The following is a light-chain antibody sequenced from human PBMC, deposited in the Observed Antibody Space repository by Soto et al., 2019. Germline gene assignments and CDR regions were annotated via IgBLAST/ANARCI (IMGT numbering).Light chain of an antibody. Sequence: DIQMTQSPSSLTASVGVRVTITCRASQDVSNYLNWYQQRPGKAPKLMIYEASNLERAVLSRFSGTRSGPHFTFSITSLQPEAVAPYYGQQSDSLPITFGQGTRMEI. CDR1: QDVSNY. V-gene: IGKV1-33*01. J-gene: IGKJ5*01. CDR3: QQSDSLPIT. CDR2: EAS.